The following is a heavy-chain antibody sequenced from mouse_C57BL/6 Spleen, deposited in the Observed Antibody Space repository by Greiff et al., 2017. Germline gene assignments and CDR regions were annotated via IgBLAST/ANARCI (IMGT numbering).Heavy chain of an antibody. CDR2: IRNKANGYTT. D-gene: IGHD1-1*01. Sequence: EVKLVESGGGLVQPGGSLSLSCAASGFTFTDYYMSWVRQPPGKALEWLGFIRNKANGYTTEYSASVKGRFTISRDNSQSILYLQMNALRAEDNATYYYARDRGSSPYYYAMDYWGQGTSVTVSA. CDR3: ARDRGSSPYYYAMDY. V-gene: IGHV7-3*01. J-gene: IGHJ4*01. CDR1: GFTFTDYY.